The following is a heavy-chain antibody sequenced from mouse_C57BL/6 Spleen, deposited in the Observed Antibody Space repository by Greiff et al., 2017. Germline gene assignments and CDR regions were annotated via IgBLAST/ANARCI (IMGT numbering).Heavy chain of an antibody. CDR2: IYPGDGDT. Sequence: QVQLQQSGPELVKPGASVKISCTASGYAFSSSWMNWVKQRPGKGLEWIGRIYPGDGDTNYNGKFKGKATLTADKSSSTAYMQLSSLTSEDSAVYFCARSYYSNWGFAYWGQGTLVTVSA. J-gene: IGHJ3*01. D-gene: IGHD2-5*01. CDR1: GYAFSSSW. V-gene: IGHV1-82*01. CDR3: ARSYYSNWGFAY.